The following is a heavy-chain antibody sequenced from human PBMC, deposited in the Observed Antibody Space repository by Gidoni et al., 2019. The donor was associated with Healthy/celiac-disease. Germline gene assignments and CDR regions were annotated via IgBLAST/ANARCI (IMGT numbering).Heavy chain of an antibody. Sequence: CAASAFTFSSYAMSCVRQAPGKGLEWVSASSGSGGSTYYADSVTGRFTISRDNSKNPLYLQMKSLRAEDTAEYYCAKDPSETYHTTTNDAFDIWGQGTMVTGSS. V-gene: IGHV3-23*01. D-gene: IGHD1-1*01. CDR2: SSGSGGST. CDR1: AFTFSSYA. CDR3: AKDPSETYHTTTNDAFDI. J-gene: IGHJ3*02.